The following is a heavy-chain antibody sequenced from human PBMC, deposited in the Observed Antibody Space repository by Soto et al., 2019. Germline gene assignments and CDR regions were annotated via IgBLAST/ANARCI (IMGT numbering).Heavy chain of an antibody. J-gene: IGHJ4*02. V-gene: IGHV3-30*18. CDR1: GFSFGSHG. CDR3: AKDRSQWLVLGGLPDY. D-gene: IGHD6-19*01. Sequence: QVQLVESGGGVVQPGMSLRLSCAASGFSFGSHGLPGFRQPQGRGREWVAVISFDGNTQYFRDSVEGRFSISRDNMKNTLVLEMNSLRPDDTAVYYCAKDRSQWLVLGGLPDYWGQGTLVTVSS. CDR2: ISFDGNTQ.